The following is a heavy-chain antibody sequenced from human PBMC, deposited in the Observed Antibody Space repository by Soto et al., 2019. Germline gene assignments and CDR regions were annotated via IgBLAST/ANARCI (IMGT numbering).Heavy chain of an antibody. CDR3: ARSVVVTAIHAFDI. J-gene: IGHJ3*02. CDR2: IYYSGST. V-gene: IGHV4-61*01. D-gene: IGHD2-21*02. Sequence: ETLSLTCTVSGGSVSSGSYYWSWIRQPPGKGLEWIGYIYYSGSTNYNPSLKSRVTISVDTSKNQFSLKLSSVTAADTAVYYCARSVVVTAIHAFDIWGQGTMVTVSS. CDR1: GGSVSSGSYY.